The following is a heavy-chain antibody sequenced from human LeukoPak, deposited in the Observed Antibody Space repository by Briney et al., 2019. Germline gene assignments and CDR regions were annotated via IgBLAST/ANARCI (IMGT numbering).Heavy chain of an antibody. CDR2: IGSSGGTT. D-gene: IGHD3-3*01. J-gene: IGHJ5*02. CDR1: GFTLSSCA. V-gene: IGHV3-23*01. CDR3: AALSYDFWSGINWFDP. Sequence: GGSLRLSCAASGFTLSSCAMSWVRQAPGQGLEWVSAIGSSGGTTYYADSVKGRFTISRDDSKNTLNLQMNSLRVEDTAVYYCAALSYDFWSGINWFDPWGQGTLVTVSP.